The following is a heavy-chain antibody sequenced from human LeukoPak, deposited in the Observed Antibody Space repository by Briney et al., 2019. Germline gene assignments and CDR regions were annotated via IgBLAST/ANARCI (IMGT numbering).Heavy chain of an antibody. CDR3: ARGRTFDN. CDR2: IYGRGST. J-gene: IGHJ4*02. CDR1: GGSISSYY. Sequence: SETLSLTCTVPGGSISSYYWSWIRQPPGKGLEWIGNIYGRGSTKYNPSLKSRVTISVDTSKNQFSLRLSSVTAADTAVYYCARGRTFDNWGQGTLVTVSS. V-gene: IGHV4-59*01.